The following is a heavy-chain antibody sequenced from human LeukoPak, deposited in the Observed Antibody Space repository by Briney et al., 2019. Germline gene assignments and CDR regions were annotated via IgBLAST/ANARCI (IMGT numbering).Heavy chain of an antibody. CDR3: ATSHQHIVVVTAIRPFDY. Sequence: ASVKVSCKVSGYTLTELSMHWVRQAPGKGLEWMGGFDPEDGETIYAQKFQGRVTMTEDTSTDTAYMELSSLRSEDTAVYYCATSHQHIVVVTAIRPFDYWGQGTLVTVSS. V-gene: IGHV1-24*01. D-gene: IGHD2-21*02. CDR1: GYTLTELS. J-gene: IGHJ4*02. CDR2: FDPEDGET.